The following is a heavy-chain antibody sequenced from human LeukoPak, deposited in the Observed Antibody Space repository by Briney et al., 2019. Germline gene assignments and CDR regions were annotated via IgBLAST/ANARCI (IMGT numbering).Heavy chain of an antibody. CDR3: ARELLYSPRGVFDI. J-gene: IGHJ3*02. Sequence: PGGSLRLSCAASGFTFSTFSMYWVRQAPGKGLEWVALISHSGSEKYYADSVEGRFTISRDNSRNTLYLQMNSLSVEDAAFYYCARELLYSPRGVFDIWGQGTMVTVSS. CDR1: GFTFSTFS. CDR2: ISHSGSEK. V-gene: IGHV3-30-3*01. D-gene: IGHD2-2*02.